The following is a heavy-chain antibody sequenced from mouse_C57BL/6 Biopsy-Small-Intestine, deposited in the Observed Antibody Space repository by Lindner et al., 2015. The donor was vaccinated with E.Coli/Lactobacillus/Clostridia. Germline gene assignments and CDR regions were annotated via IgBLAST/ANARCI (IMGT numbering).Heavy chain of an antibody. Sequence: VQLQESGAELMKPGASVKLSCKATGYTFTGYWIEWVKQRPGHGLEWIGEILPGSGSTYYNGKFKGKATLTLDTSSSTAYMQVNSLTSEDSAVYFCAPFITTVDYYFDSWGQGTTLTVSS. CDR2: ILPGSGST. J-gene: IGHJ2*01. V-gene: IGHV1-9*01. D-gene: IGHD1-1*01. CDR1: GYTFTGYW. CDR3: APFITTVDYYFDS.